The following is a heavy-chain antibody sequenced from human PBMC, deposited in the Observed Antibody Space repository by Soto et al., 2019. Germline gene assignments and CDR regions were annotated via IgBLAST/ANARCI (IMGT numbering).Heavy chain of an antibody. CDR3: AKKLYYYYGMDV. CDR1: GYTFTGYY. V-gene: IGHV1-2*02. Sequence: ASVKVSCKASGYTFTGYYMHWVRQAPGQGLEWMGWINPNSGGTNYAQKFQGRATMTRDTSISTAYMELSRLRSDDTAVYYCAKKLYYYYGMDVWGQGTKDTVSS. J-gene: IGHJ6*02. CDR2: INPNSGGT.